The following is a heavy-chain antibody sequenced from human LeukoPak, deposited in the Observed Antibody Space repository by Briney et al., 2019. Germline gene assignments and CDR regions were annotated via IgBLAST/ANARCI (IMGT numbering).Heavy chain of an antibody. J-gene: IGHJ4*02. V-gene: IGHV4-30-2*01. D-gene: IGHD2-2*01. CDR1: GGSISSGGYY. CDR2: IYHSGST. CDR3: ARTAPSHCSSTSCPSDYFDY. Sequence: SETLSLTCTVSGGSISSGGYYWSWIRQPPGKGLEWIGYIYHSGSTYYNPSLKSRVTISVDRSKNQFSLKLSSVTAADTAVYYCARTAPSHCSSTSCPSDYFDYWGQGTLVTVSS.